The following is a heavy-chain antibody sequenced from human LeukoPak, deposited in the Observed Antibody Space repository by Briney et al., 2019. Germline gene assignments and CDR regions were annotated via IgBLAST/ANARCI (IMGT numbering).Heavy chain of an antibody. V-gene: IGHV1-18*01. CDR3: ARESYYGSGSYSYFDY. CDR2: ISAYNGNT. CDR1: GYTFTSYG. J-gene: IGHJ4*02. D-gene: IGHD3-10*01. Sequence: ASVKVSCKASGYTFTSYGISWVRQAPGQGLEWMGWISAYNGNTNYAQKLQGRVTMTTDTSTSTAYMELRSLRSDDTAVYYRARESYYGSGSYSYFDYWGQGTLVTVSS.